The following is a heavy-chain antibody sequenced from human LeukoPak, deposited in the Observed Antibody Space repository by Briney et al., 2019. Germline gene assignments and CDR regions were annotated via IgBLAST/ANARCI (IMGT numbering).Heavy chain of an antibody. V-gene: IGHV4-39*07. J-gene: IGHJ4*02. CDR2: IYYTGST. CDR1: GGSISYY. CDR3: ARALGTGLVDY. D-gene: IGHD2-8*02. Sequence: SETLSLTCSVSGGSISYYRVWIRQPPGKGLEWIGSIYYTGSTYYNPSLKSRVTLSLDTSNKRFSLKLNSVTAADTAVYYCARALGTGLVDYWGQGTLVTVSS.